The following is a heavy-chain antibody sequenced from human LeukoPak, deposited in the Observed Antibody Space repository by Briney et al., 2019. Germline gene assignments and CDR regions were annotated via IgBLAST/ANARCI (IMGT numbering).Heavy chain of an antibody. D-gene: IGHD6-13*01. CDR3: GRDPWHPGGAGTWGGDY. J-gene: IGHJ4*02. Sequence: PGRSLRLSCAASGFTFSSYGMHWVRQAPGKGLEWVAVIWYDGSNKYYADSVKGRFTISRDNSKNTLYLQMNSLTAEDTAVYYCGRDPWHPGGAGTWGGDYWGQGTLVTVSS. V-gene: IGHV3-33*01. CDR1: GFTFSSYG. CDR2: IWYDGSNK.